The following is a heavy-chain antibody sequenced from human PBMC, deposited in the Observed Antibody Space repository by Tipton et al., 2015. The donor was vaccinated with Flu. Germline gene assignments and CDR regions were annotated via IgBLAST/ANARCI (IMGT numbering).Heavy chain of an antibody. CDR3: ARDEITMITRYGMDV. J-gene: IGHJ6*02. Sequence: TLSLTCTVSGGSISSSSYSWGWIRQPPGKGLEWIGSIYYSGSTYYNPSLKSRVTISVDTSKNQFSLKLSSVTAADTAVYYCARDEITMITRYGMDVWGQGTTVTVSS. V-gene: IGHV4-39*07. D-gene: IGHD3-22*01. CDR2: IYYSGST. CDR1: GGSISSSSYS.